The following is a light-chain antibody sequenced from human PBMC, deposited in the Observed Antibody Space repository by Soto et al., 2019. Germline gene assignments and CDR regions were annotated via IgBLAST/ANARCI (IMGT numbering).Light chain of an antibody. CDR2: DVS. V-gene: IGLV2-11*01. J-gene: IGLJ1*01. CDR3: GSYAGSYTWV. Sequence: QSALTQPRSVSGSPGQSVTISCTGTSSDVGGYNFVSWYQHHPGKAPKLMIYDVSKRPSGVPDRFSGSKSGNTASLTISGRQAEDEADYYCGSYAGSYTWVFGTGTKLTVL. CDR1: SSDVGGYNF.